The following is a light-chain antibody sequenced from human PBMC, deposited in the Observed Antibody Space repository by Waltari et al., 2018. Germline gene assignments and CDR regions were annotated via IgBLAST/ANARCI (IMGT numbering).Light chain of an antibody. V-gene: IGLV3-19*01. CDR2: GKN. J-gene: IGLJ2*01. CDR1: GLRSYY. CDR3: NSRDTSGNHVV. Sequence: SSELTQDPAVSVALGQTVRITCQGDGLRSYYASWYQQKPGQAPVLVIYGKNNRPSGIPDRFSGSTSGNTASLTISGAHAEDEADYYCNSRDTSGNHVVFGGGTKLTVL.